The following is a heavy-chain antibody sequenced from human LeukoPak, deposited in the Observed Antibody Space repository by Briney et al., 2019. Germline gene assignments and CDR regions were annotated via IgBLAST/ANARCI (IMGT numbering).Heavy chain of an antibody. CDR3: ARGLYNWNDDRYNDAFDI. V-gene: IGHV1-8*03. CDR2: MNPNSGNT. D-gene: IGHD1-1*01. Sequence: ASVKVSCKASGYTFTSYDINWVRQATGQGLEWMGWMNPNSGNTGYAQKFQGRVTITRNTSISTAYMELSSLGSEDTAVYYCARGLYNWNDDRYNDAFDIWGQGTMVTVSS. J-gene: IGHJ3*02. CDR1: GYTFTSYD.